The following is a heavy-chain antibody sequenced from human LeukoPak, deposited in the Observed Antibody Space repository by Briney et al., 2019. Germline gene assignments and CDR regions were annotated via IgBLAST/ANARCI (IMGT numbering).Heavy chain of an antibody. CDR3: ARLVVVITRWFDP. D-gene: IGHD3-22*01. CDR2: IKQDGSEK. V-gene: IGHV3-7*01. Sequence: GRSLRLSCAASGFTFSSYAMHWVRQAPGKGLEWVANIKQDGSEKYYVDSVKGRFTISRDNAKNSLYLQMNSLRAEDTAVYYCARLVVVITRWFDPWGQGTLVTVSS. CDR1: GFTFSSYA. J-gene: IGHJ5*02.